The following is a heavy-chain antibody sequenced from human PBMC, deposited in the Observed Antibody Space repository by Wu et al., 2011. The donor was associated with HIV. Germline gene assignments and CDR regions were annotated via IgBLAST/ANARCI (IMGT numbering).Heavy chain of an antibody. J-gene: IGHJ4*02. V-gene: IGHV1-69*15. CDR3: AREDSGTWTFDY. CDR2: VIPLFGTA. Sequence: QVQLVQSGAEVKKPGSSVKVSCKASGGTFSSFAFNWVRQAPGEGLEWMGRVIPLFGTAKYAQKFQDRVTITADESTSTAYMELSSLTSQDTAVYYCAREDSGTWTFDYWGQGTLITVSS. D-gene: IGHD6-13*01. CDR1: GGTFSSFA.